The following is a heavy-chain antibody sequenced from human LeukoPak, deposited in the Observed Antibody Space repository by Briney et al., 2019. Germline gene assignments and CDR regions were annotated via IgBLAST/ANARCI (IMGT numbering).Heavy chain of an antibody. CDR2: INHSGST. J-gene: IGHJ6*02. V-gene: IGHV4-34*01. CDR1: GGSFSGYY. D-gene: IGHD3-22*01. CDR3: ARDGPLDSSGYYRTYYYYYGMDV. Sequence: PSETLSLTCAVYGGSFSGYYWSWIRQPPGKGLEWIGEINHSGSTNYNPSLKSRVTISVGTSKNQFSLKLSSVTAADTAVYYCARDGPLDSSGYYRTYYYYYGMDVWGQGTTVTVSS.